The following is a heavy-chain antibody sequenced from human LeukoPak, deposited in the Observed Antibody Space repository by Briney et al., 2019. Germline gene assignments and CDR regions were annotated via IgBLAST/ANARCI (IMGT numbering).Heavy chain of an antibody. CDR3: ARNYCSSTSCPGPDYYYYMDV. CDR2: IIPISGTA. J-gene: IGHJ6*03. V-gene: IGHV1-69*13. CDR1: GGTFSSYA. Sequence: SVKVSCKASGGTFSSYAISWVRQAPGQGLEWMGGIIPISGTANYAQKFQGRVTITADESTSTAYMELSSLRSEDTAVYYCARNYCSSTSCPGPDYYYYMDVWGKGTTVTVSS. D-gene: IGHD2-2*01.